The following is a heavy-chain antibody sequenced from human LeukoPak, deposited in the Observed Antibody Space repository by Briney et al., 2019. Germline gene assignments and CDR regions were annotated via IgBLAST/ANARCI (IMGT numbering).Heavy chain of an antibody. CDR3: ARDSGDYYDSSGSFDY. J-gene: IGHJ4*02. CDR2: IYYSGST. V-gene: IGHV4-59*01. CDR1: GGSISSYY. Sequence: SETLSLTCTVSGGSISSYYWSWIRQPPGKGLEWIGYIYYSGSTNYNPSLKSRVTISVDTSKNQFSLKLSSVTAADTAVYYCARDSGDYYDSSGSFDYWGRGTLVTVSS. D-gene: IGHD3-22*01.